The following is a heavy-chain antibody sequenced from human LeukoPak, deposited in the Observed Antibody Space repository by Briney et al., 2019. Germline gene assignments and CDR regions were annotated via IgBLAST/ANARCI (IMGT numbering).Heavy chain of an antibody. CDR1: GGTFSSYA. V-gene: IGHV1-69*13. CDR2: IIPIFGTA. D-gene: IGHD2-15*01. J-gene: IGHJ6*02. Sequence: ASVKVSCTASGGTFSSYAISWVRQAPGQGLEWMGGIIPIFGTANYAQKLQGRVTITADESTSTAYMELSSLRSEDTAVYYCASADGDCNGGSCYLKDYYYGMDVWGQGTTVTVSS. CDR3: ASADGDCNGGSCYLKDYYYGMDV.